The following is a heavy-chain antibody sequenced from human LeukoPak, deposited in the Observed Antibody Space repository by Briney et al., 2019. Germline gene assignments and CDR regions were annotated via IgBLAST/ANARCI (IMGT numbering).Heavy chain of an antibody. Sequence: GWSLRLSCAASGFTFDDYGMSWVRQAPGKGLEWVSGINWNGGSTGYADSVKGRFTISRDNAKNSLYLQMNSLRAEDTALYYCARDTDYYYYMDVWGKGTTVTVSS. CDR3: ARDTDYYYYMDV. J-gene: IGHJ6*03. CDR1: GFTFDDYG. CDR2: INWNGGST. V-gene: IGHV3-20*04.